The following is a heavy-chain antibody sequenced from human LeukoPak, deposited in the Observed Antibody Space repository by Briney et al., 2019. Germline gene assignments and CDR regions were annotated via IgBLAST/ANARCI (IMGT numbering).Heavy chain of an antibody. CDR3: DRSTGTAEYFQN. J-gene: IGHJ1*01. Sequence: SETLSLTCAVSGGSISSDGYSWSWIRQPPGKGLEWIGYIYHTGSTYYNPSLRSRVTISVDRSKNQFSLKLRSLTAADTAVYYCDRSTGTAEYFQNWGQGTLVTVSS. CDR2: IYHTGST. D-gene: IGHD1-1*01. V-gene: IGHV4-30-2*01. CDR1: GGSISSDGYS.